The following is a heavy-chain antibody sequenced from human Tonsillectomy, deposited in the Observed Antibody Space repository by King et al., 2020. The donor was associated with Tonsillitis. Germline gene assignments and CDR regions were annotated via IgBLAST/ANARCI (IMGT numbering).Heavy chain of an antibody. J-gene: IGHJ5*02. V-gene: IGHV3-23*04. CDR3: AKGLHYYYDSSGTYNWFDP. CDR2: ISGSGGST. D-gene: IGHD3-22*01. Sequence: VQLVESGGGLVQPGGSLRLSCAASGFTFSSYAMSWVRQAPGKGLEWVSAISGSGGSTYYADSVKGRFTISRDNSKNTLYLQMNSLRAEDTAVYYCAKGLHYYYDSSGTYNWFDPWGQGTLVTVSS. CDR1: GFTFSSYA.